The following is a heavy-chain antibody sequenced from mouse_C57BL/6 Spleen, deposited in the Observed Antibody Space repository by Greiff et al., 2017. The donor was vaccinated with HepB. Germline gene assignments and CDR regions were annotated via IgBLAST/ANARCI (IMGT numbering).Heavy chain of an antibody. CDR3: ARSLTWYFDV. CDR2: IYPGSGNT. J-gene: IGHJ1*03. D-gene: IGHD4-1*01. Sequence: QVQLQQSGPELVKPGASVKISCKASGYSFTSYYIHWVKQRPGQGLEWIGWIYPGSGNTKYNEKFKGKATLTADTSSSTAYMQLSSLTSEDSAVYYCARSLTWYFDVWGTGTTVTVSS. V-gene: IGHV1-66*01. CDR1: GYSFTSYY.